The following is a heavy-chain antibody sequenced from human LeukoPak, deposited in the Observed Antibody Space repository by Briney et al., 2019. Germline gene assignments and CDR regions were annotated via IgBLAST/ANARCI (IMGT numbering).Heavy chain of an antibody. D-gene: IGHD3-22*01. J-gene: IGHJ3*02. CDR3: AREDFPYYYDSSGRDAFDI. CDR1: GYTFTDYY. CDR2: INPNSGGT. V-gene: IGHV1-2*02. Sequence: ASVKVSCKASGYTFTDYYMHWVQQAPGQGLEWMGWINPNSGGTNYAQKFQGRVTMTRDTSISTAYMELSRLRSDDTAVYYCAREDFPYYYDSSGRDAFDIWGQGTMVTVSS.